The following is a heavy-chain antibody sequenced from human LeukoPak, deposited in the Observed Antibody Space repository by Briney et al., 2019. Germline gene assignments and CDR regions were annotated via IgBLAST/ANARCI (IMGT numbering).Heavy chain of an antibody. V-gene: IGHV1-2*06. CDR2: INPNSGGT. J-gene: IGHJ4*02. CDR3: AREARIKNSTGLGY. D-gene: IGHD1-14*01. CDR1: GYTFTGYY. Sequence: ASVKVSCKASGYTFTGYYMHWVRQAPGQGLEWMGRINPNSGGTNYAQKFQGRVTMTRDTSTSTVYMELSSLRSEDTAVYYCAREARIKNSTGLGYWGQGALVTVSS.